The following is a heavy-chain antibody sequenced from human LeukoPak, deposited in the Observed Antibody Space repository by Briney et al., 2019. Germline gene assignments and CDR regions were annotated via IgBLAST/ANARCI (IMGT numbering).Heavy chain of an antibody. J-gene: IGHJ4*02. CDR1: GGTFSSYA. D-gene: IGHD3-22*01. Sequence: SVKVSCKASGGTFSSYAIGWVRQAPGQGLEWMGRIIPIFGTANYAQKFQGRVTITTDESTSTAYMELSSLRSEDTAVYYCAREDYYDSSGYYYGPIDYWGQGTLVTVSS. CDR2: IIPIFGTA. CDR3: AREDYYDSSGYYYGPIDY. V-gene: IGHV1-69*05.